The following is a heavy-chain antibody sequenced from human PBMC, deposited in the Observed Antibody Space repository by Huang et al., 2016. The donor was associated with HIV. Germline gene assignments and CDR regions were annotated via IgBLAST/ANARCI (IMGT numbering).Heavy chain of an antibody. J-gene: IGHJ5*02. D-gene: IGHD6-6*01. CDR3: ASASIAARRWFNP. CDR1: GGSLSSYY. Sequence: QVQLQESGPGLVKPSETLSLTCTVSGGSLSSYYWSWIRQPPGKGLEWIGDIYYSGSTNYNPSLKSRVTISVDTSKNQFSLRLRSVTAVDTAVYYCASASIAARRWFNPWGQGSLVTVSS. CDR2: IYYSGST. V-gene: IGHV4-59*01.